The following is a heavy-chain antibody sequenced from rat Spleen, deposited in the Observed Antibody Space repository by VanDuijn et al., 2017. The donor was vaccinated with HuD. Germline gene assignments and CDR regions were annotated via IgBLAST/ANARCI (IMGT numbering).Heavy chain of an antibody. CDR1: GFTVRNSG. J-gene: IGHJ2*01. CDR2: ISYDGTST. CDR3: ARSVFDY. Sequence: EVQLVESGGGLVQPGRYLKLSCAATGFTVRNSGMAWVRQAPTKGLEWVVTISYDGTSTYYRDSVTGRFTISRDNAKSTLYMQMDSLRYEDTATYYCARSVFDYWGQGVMVTVSS. V-gene: IGHV5-29*01.